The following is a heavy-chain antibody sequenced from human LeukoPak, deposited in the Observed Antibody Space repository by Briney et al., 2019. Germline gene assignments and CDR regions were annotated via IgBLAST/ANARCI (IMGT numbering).Heavy chain of an antibody. CDR1: GGTFSSYA. Sequence: SVKVSCKASGGTFSSYASSWVRQAPGQGLEWMGEIIPIFGTANYAQKFQGRVTITAEESTSTAYMELSSLRSEDTAVYYCARTQSVGAAADPDYWGQGTLVTVSS. D-gene: IGHD6-13*01. J-gene: IGHJ4*02. CDR2: IIPIFGTA. V-gene: IGHV1-69*13. CDR3: ARTQSVGAAADPDY.